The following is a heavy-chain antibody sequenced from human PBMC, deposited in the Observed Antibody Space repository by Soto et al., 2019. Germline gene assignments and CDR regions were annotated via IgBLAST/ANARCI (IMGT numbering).Heavy chain of an antibody. CDR3: ARGVGRIRRLDS. CDR1: GDSISSGDVY. D-gene: IGHD1-20*01. J-gene: IGHJ4*02. CDR2: IYFDGVT. Sequence: QVQLQESGSGLVKPSQTLSLTCTVSGDSISSGDVYWTWIRQPPGKTLEWIGNIYFDGVTYYTPSPKSRLTISVDTSKNQFSLKLNSVTAADTAVYYCARGVGRIRRLDSWGQGTLVTVSS. V-gene: IGHV4-30-4*01.